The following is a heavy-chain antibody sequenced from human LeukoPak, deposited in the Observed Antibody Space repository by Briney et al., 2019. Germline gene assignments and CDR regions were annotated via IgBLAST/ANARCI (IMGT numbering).Heavy chain of an antibody. CDR1: GFTFSSYE. D-gene: IGHD4-17*01. Sequence: SGGSLRLSCAASGFTFSSYEMNGVRQAPGKGLEWLSYIGASGDTIYYADSVKGRFTISRDNGRKSLSLQMNSLRADDTAVYYCARESEFGDYEPWDLWGQGALVTVSS. CDR3: ARESEFGDYEPWDL. J-gene: IGHJ5*02. CDR2: IGASGDTI. V-gene: IGHV3-48*03.